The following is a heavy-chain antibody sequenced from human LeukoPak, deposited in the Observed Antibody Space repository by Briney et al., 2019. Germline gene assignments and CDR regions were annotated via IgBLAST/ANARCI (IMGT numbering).Heavy chain of an antibody. CDR2: ISYDGSNK. V-gene: IGHV3-30*18. D-gene: IGHD3-22*01. Sequence: GGSLRLSCAASGFTFSSYGMHWVRQAPGKGLEWVAVISYDGSNKYYADSVKGRLTISRDNSKNTLYLQMNSLRAEDTAVYYCAKDLRHYYDSSGNIDYWGQGTLVTVSS. CDR3: AKDLRHYYDSSGNIDY. CDR1: GFTFSSYG. J-gene: IGHJ4*02.